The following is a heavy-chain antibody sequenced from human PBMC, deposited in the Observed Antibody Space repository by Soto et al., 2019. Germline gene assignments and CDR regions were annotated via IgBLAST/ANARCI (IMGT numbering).Heavy chain of an antibody. D-gene: IGHD6-13*01. Sequence: PGESLKISCMGSGYKVSTWHNFTSYWIAWVRQMPGKGLEWMGIIYPGDSDTRYSPSFQGQVTISADKSISTAYLQWSSLKASDTAMYYRARLEQQLVGNYYYYAMDVWGQGTTVTVSS. V-gene: IGHV5-51*01. J-gene: IGHJ6*02. CDR3: ARLEQQLVGNYYYYAMDV. CDR2: IYPGDSDT. CDR1: GYKVSTWHNFTSYW.